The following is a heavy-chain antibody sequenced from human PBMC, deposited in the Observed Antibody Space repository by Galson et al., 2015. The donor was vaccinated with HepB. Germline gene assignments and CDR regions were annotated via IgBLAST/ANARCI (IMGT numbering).Heavy chain of an antibody. CDR3: ARTFRYSSSWYNTDPDY. CDR1: GGSISSSSYY. CDR2: IYYSGST. V-gene: IGHV4-39*01. Sequence: ETLSLTCTVSGGSISSSSYYWGWIRQPPGKGLEWIGSIYYSGSTYYNPSLKSRVTISVDTSKNQFSLKLSSVTAADTAVYYCARTFRYSSSWYNTDPDYWGQGTLVTVSS. J-gene: IGHJ4*02. D-gene: IGHD6-13*01.